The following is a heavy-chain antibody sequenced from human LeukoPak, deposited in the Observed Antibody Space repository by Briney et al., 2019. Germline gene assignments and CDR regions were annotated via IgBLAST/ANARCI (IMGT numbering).Heavy chain of an antibody. J-gene: IGHJ4*02. Sequence: SETLSLTCGVSGGSISSSNWWNWVRQPPGKGLEWIGEIYHSGSTNYNPSLKSRVTISVDKSKNLFSLNLRSVTAADTAVYYCVAAALAVDSWGQGTLVTVSS. V-gene: IGHV4-4*02. CDR2: IYHSGST. CDR1: GGSISSSNW. CDR3: VAAALAVDS. D-gene: IGHD6-19*01.